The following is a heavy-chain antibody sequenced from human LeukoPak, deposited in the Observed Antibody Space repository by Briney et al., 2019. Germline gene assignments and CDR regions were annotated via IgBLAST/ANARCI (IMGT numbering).Heavy chain of an antibody. CDR2: ISSSSSYT. CDR3: ARELTMVRGSFDY. CDR1: GFTLSSYS. V-gene: IGHV3-21*01. J-gene: IGHJ4*02. Sequence: GGSLRLSCAASGFTLSSYSMNWVRQAPGKGLEWVSSISSSSSYTYYADSVRGRFTISRDNAKNSLYLQMNSLRAEDTAVYYCARELTMVRGSFDYWGQGTLVTVSS. D-gene: IGHD3-10*01.